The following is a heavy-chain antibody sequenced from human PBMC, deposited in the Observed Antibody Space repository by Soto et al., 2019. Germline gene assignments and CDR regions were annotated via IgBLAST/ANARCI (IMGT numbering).Heavy chain of an antibody. CDR3: AREAGYCSRTSCYRRAFDT. V-gene: IGHV3-74*01. CDR1: GFTFSGHW. J-gene: IGHJ3*02. D-gene: IGHD2-2*01. CDR2: INTDGGST. Sequence: EVQLVESGGDLVQPGGSLRLSCAASGFTFSGHWLHWVRQVPGKGLVWVSRINTDGGSTSYADSVKGRFTISRDNVKNTLFLQMTGLRVDDTSVYYCAREAGYCSRTSCYRRAFDTWGQGTMVTVSS.